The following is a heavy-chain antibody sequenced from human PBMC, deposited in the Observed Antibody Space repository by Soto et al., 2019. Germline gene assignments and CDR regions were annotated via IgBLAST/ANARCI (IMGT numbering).Heavy chain of an antibody. J-gene: IGHJ4*02. CDR1: GFTFSSYS. D-gene: IGHD1-26*01. CDR2: ISYDGSNK. CDR3: AKDLSGANDY. Sequence: GGSLRLSCAASGFTFSSYSMHWVRQAPGKGLEWVAVISYDGSNKYYADSVKGRFTISRDNSKNTLYLQMNSLRAEDTAVYYCAKDLSGANDYWGQGTLVTVSS. V-gene: IGHV3-30*18.